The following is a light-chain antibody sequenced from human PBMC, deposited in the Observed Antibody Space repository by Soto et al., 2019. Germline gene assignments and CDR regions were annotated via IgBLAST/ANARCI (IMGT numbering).Light chain of an antibody. CDR2: GAS. V-gene: IGKV3-15*01. J-gene: IGKJ2*01. CDR3: QQHNNWPPHT. CDR1: QSVSSN. Sequence: EIVMTQSPATLSVSAGGRATFSCRASQSVSSNLAWYQQKPGQAPRLLIYGASTRATGIPARFSGSGSGTEFTLTLSSLQSEDFAVYYCQQHNNWPPHTFGQGTKQEIK.